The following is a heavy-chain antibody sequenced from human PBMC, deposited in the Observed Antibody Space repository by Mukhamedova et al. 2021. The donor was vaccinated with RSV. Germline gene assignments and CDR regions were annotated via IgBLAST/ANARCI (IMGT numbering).Heavy chain of an antibody. Sequence: VRQAPGKGLEWVGRIKSKANGGAADYAAPVKGRFTISRDDSKNTLYLQMNSLKTEDTAVYYCTTDNRYYDILTGYRTFDYWGQG. D-gene: IGHD3-9*01. CDR3: TTDNRYYDILTGYRTFDY. CDR2: IKSKANGGAA. J-gene: IGHJ4*02. V-gene: IGHV3-15*07.